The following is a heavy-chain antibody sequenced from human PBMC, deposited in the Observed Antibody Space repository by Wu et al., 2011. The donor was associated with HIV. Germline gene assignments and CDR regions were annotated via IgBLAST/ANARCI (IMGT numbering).Heavy chain of an antibody. CDR3: ARSHDSSGYLAY. J-gene: IGHJ4*02. CDR1: GYSFTRYG. V-gene: IGHV1-18*01. D-gene: IGHD3-22*01. CDR2: ISPLNGNT. Sequence: LEQSGAEVKKPGASVKVSCKTSGYSFTRYGISWVRQAPGQGLEWLGWISPLNGNTNYAQKFQDRVTMTADTSTTTAYMELRGLRSDDTAVYYCARSHDSSGYLAYWGQGTLVTVSS.